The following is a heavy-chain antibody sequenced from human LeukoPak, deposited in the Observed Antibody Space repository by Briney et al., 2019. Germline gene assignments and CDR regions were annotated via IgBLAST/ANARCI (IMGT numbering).Heavy chain of an antibody. J-gene: IGHJ4*02. D-gene: IGHD5-18*01. CDR1: GFTFSNFA. Sequence: GGSLRLSCTASGFTFSNFAMHWGRQAPGTGLEWGAVISYDGSRTDYTVSVNGRFTISRDNSKNTLYLQMNSLRAEDTAVYYCAKEGRGYSSGPRYFDYWGQGTLVTVSS. CDR3: AKEGRGYSSGPRYFDY. V-gene: IGHV3-30*04. CDR2: ISYDGSRT.